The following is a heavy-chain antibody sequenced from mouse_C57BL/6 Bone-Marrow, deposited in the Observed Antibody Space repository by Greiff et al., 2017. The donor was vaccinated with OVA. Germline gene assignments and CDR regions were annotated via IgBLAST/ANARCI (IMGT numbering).Heavy chain of an antibody. V-gene: IGHV7-1*01. D-gene: IGHD3-3*01. J-gene: IGHJ3*01. CDR2: SRNKANDYTT. CDR3: ARDGGDYSQAWFAY. Sequence: EVKLVESGGGLVQSGRSLRLSCATSGFTFSDFYMEWVRQAPGKGLEWIAASRNKANDYTTEYSASVKGRFIVSRDTSQSILYLQMNALRAEDTAIYYCARDGGDYSQAWFAYWGQGTLVTVSA. CDR1: GFTFSDFY.